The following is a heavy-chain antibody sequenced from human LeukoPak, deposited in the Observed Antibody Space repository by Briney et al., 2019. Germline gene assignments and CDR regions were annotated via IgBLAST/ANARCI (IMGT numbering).Heavy chain of an antibody. CDR1: GFTFSTYA. Sequence: GGSLRLSCAASGFTFSTYAMNWVRQAPGRGPEWVANVNRDGSETYYLDSVKGRFTISKDNAKNSLYLQMNSLRAEDTALYHCARNNGMDVWGQGTTVIVSS. CDR3: ARNNGMDV. V-gene: IGHV3-7*03. J-gene: IGHJ6*02. CDR2: VNRDGSET.